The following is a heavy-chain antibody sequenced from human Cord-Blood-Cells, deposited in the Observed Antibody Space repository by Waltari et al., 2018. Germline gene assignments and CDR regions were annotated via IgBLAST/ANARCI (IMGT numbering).Heavy chain of an antibody. CDR3: ARASGREEDIVVVVAATNFDY. V-gene: IGHV3-33*01. Sequence: GFTFSSYGMHWVRQAPGKGLEWVAVRWYDGSNKYYADSVKGRFTISRDNSKNTLYLQMNSLRAEDTAVYYCARASGREEDIVVVVAATNFDYWGQGTLVTVSS. D-gene: IGHD2-15*01. CDR1: GFTFSSYG. J-gene: IGHJ4*02. CDR2: RWYDGSNK.